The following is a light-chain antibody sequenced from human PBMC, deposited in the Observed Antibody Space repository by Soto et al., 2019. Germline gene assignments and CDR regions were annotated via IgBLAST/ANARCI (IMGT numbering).Light chain of an antibody. CDR1: SSDVGGYNY. J-gene: IGLJ1*01. CDR2: EVS. V-gene: IGLV2-8*01. CDR3: SSYAGSNNYV. Sequence: QSALTQPASVSGSPGQSITISCTGTSSDVGGYNYVSWYQQHPGKAPKLMIYEVSNWPSGVPDRFSGSKSSNTASLTVSGLQAEDEADYYCSSYAGSNNYVFGTGTKLTVL.